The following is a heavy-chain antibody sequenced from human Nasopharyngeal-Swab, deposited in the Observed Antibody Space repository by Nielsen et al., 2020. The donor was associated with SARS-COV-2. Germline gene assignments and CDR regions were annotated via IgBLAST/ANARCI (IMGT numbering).Heavy chain of an antibody. Sequence: SETLSLTCTVSGGSISSSSYYWGWIRQPPGKGLEWIGSIYYSGSTYYNPSLKIRVTISVDTSKNQFSLKLSSVTAADTAVYYCVGSSWYGDYYYYYGMDVWGQGTTVTVSS. CDR1: GGSISSSSYY. V-gene: IGHV4-39*07. J-gene: IGHJ6*02. D-gene: IGHD6-13*01. CDR3: VGSSWYGDYYYYYGMDV. CDR2: IYYSGST.